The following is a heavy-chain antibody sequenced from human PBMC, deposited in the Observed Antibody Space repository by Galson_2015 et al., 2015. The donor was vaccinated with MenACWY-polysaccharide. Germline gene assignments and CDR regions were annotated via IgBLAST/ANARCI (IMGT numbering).Heavy chain of an antibody. CDR2: IFHSGTT. Sequence: SETLSLTCAVSDYSIRSGYFWGWIRQPPGKGLEWIASIFHSGTTYYNPSLKSRVTISVDTSKNQFSLKLSPVTAADTAVYYCARVEKYSGSFYILYWGQGTLVTVSS. D-gene: IGHD1-26*01. J-gene: IGHJ4*02. V-gene: IGHV4-38-2*01. CDR3: ARVEKYSGSFYILY. CDR1: DYSIRSGYF.